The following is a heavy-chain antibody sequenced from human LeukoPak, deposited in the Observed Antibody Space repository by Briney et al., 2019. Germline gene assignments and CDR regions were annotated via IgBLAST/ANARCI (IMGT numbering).Heavy chain of an antibody. Sequence: GGSLRLSCAASGFIFSKYWMTWVRQAPGKGLEWVANIKEDGSQKYYVDSVKGRSAISRDNAKNSLFLQMNSLRVEDTAVYYCSGGSRFVDYWGQGTLVTVSS. V-gene: IGHV3-7*04. J-gene: IGHJ4*02. D-gene: IGHD3-10*01. CDR1: GFIFSKYW. CDR2: IKEDGSQK. CDR3: SGGSRFVDY.